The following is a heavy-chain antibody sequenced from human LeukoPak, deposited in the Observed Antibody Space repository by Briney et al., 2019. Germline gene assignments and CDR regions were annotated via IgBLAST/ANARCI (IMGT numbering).Heavy chain of an antibody. CDR1: GFTFRSYS. CDR3: ARESGSYSYYFDY. D-gene: IGHD1-26*01. CDR2: ISSSSSYI. Sequence: GGSLRLSCAASGFTFRSYSMNWVRQAPGKGLEWVSSISSSSSYIYYADSVKGRFTISRDNAKNSLYLQMNSLRAEDTAVYHCARESGSYSYYFDYWGQGTLVTVSS. V-gene: IGHV3-21*01. J-gene: IGHJ4*02.